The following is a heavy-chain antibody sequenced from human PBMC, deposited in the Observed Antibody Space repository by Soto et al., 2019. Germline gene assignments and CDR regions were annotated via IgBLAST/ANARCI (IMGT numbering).Heavy chain of an antibody. D-gene: IGHD3-16*01. CDR3: ARIPVDTYMIYWSDP. CDR2: VYFSGST. V-gene: IGHV4-61*08. Sequence: SETLSLTCSVSGDSVSSGGYYWSWIRQPPGKGLEWIGYVYFSGSTNYIPSLKSRLTMSVDTAKNQFSLKLNSVTAADTAVYYCARIPVDTYMIYWSDPWGQGTKVTVSS. CDR1: GDSVSSGGYY. J-gene: IGHJ5*02.